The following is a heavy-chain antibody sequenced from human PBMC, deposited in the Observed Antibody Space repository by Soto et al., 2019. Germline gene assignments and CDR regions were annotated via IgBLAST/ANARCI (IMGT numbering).Heavy chain of an antibody. D-gene: IGHD6-19*01. CDR2: MNPNSGNT. J-gene: IGHJ6*02. CDR3: ARVAVAGLNYGMDV. CDR1: GYTFTSYD. V-gene: IGHV1-8*01. Sequence: QVQLVQSGAEVKKPGASVKVSCKASGYTFTSYDINWVRQATGQGLEWMGWMNPNSGNTGYAQKFQGRVTMTRNTSISTAYMELSSLRSEDTAVYYCARVAVAGLNYGMDVWGQGNTVTVSS.